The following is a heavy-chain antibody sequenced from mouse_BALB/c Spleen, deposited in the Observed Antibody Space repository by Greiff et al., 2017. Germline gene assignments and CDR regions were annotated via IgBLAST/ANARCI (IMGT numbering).Heavy chain of an antibody. CDR1: GYAFSSYW. Sequence: VQRVESGAELVRPGSSVKISCKASGYAFSSYWMNWVKQRPGQGLEWIGQIYPGDGDTNYNGKFKGKATLTADKSSSTAYMQLSSLTSEDSAVYFCAREGGNYFDYWGQGTTLTVSS. CDR2: IYPGDGDT. V-gene: IGHV1-80*01. D-gene: IGHD1-1*02. CDR3: AREGGNYFDY. J-gene: IGHJ2*01.